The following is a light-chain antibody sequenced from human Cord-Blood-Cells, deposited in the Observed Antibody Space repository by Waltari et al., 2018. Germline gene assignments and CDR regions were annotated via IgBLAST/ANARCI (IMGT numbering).Light chain of an antibody. J-gene: IGLJ1*01. Sequence: QYALTQPRSVSGSPGQSVTIPCTGTSSDVGGYNYVSWYQQHPGKAPKLMIYDVSTRPSGVPDRFSGSKSGNTASLTISGLQAEDEAAYYCCSYAGSYSYVFGTGTKVTVL. CDR3: CSYAGSYSYV. CDR1: SSDVGGYNY. CDR2: DVS. V-gene: IGLV2-11*01.